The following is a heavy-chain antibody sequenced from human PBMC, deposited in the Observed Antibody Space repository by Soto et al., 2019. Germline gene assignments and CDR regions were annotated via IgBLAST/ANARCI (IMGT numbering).Heavy chain of an antibody. J-gene: IGHJ4*02. CDR2: ISSNGGST. V-gene: IGHV3-64*01. D-gene: IGHD3-16*01. CDR3: ARIYGGVLDY. CDR1: GFTFSSYA. Sequence: EVQLVESGGGLVQPGGSLRLSCAASGFTFSSYAMHWVRQAPGKGLEYVSAISSNGGSTYYANSVKGRFTISRDNSKNTLYLQMGSLRAEDMAVYYCARIYGGVLDYWGQGTLVTVSS.